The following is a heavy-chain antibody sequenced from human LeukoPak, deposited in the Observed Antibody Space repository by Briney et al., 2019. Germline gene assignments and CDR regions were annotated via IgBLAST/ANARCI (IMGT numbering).Heavy chain of an antibody. J-gene: IGHJ5*02. CDR1: GGSISSGGYY. V-gene: IGHV4-30-2*01. Sequence: SETLFLTCTVSGGSISSGGYYWSWIRQPPGKGLEWIGYIYHSGSTYYNPSLKSRVTISVDRSKNQFSLKLSSVTAADTAVYYCARAGYCSSTSCSPNWFDPWGQGTLVTVSS. CDR2: IYHSGST. CDR3: ARAGYCSSTSCSPNWFDP. D-gene: IGHD2-2*01.